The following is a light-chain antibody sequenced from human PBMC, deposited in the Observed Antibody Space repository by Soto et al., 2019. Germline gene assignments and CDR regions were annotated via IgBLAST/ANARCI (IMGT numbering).Light chain of an antibody. CDR2: GAT. J-gene: IGKJ4*01. CDR3: QQYNNWPVT. CDR1: QRVSTR. V-gene: IGKV3-15*01. Sequence: ELALTQYPATLSVSPGERVTLSCRASQRVSTRLAWYQHKPGQSPRLLISGATTGATGIPPRFSASGSGSDFTLTVNTLQSEDIAVYYCQQYNNWPVTFGGGTKVDIK.